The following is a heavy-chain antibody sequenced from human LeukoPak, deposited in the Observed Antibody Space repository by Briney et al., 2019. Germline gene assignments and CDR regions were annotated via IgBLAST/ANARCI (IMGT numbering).Heavy chain of an antibody. CDR2: IYYSGSP. Sequence: SETLSLTCTVSGASITSSNHFWGWIPQPPGKGLEWIGTIYYSGSPHSNPSLQSRVTISIDASKNQFSLRLSSVTAADTAVYYCAVAGARYSDTGGLYAFDFWGRGTMVTVSS. J-gene: IGHJ3*01. CDR3: AVAGARYSDTGGLYAFDF. CDR1: GASITSSNHF. D-gene: IGHD2-8*02. V-gene: IGHV4-39*01.